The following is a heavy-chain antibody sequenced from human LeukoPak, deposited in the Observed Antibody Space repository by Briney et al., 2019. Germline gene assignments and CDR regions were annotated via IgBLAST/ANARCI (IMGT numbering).Heavy chain of an antibody. D-gene: IGHD6-6*01. CDR3: ARTAGRTFDY. J-gene: IGHJ4*02. Sequence: ASVKVSCKASGYTFTNYPMIWVRQAPGQGLEWMGIINPSGGSTSYAQKFQGRVTMTRDTSTSTVYMELSSLRSEDTAVYYCARTAGRTFDYWGQGTLVTVSS. V-gene: IGHV1-46*01. CDR1: GYTFTNYP. CDR2: INPSGGST.